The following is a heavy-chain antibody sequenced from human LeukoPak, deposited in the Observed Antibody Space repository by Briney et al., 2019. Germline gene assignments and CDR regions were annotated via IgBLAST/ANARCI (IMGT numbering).Heavy chain of an antibody. D-gene: IGHD3-10*01. CDR1: GYTFTSYG. V-gene: IGHV1-18*01. CDR3: ARDSVVRGVIITINWFDP. CDR2: INPYNGNT. J-gene: IGHJ5*02. Sequence: ASVKVSCKASGYTFTSYGISWVRQAPGQGLEWMGWINPYNGNTSYAQKFQGRVTMTTDTSTSTAYMELRSLRSDDTAVYYCARDSVVRGVIITINWFDPWGQGTLVTVSS.